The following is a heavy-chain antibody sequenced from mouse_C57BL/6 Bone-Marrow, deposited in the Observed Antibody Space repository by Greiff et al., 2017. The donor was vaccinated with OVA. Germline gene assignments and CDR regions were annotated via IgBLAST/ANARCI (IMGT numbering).Heavy chain of an antibody. CDR2: LYPGSGST. V-gene: IGHV1-55*01. J-gene: IGHJ2*01. D-gene: IGHD2-4*01. CDR3: ASSYDYPFDS. CDR1: GYTFTSYW. Sequence: QVQLQQPGAELVKPGASVKMSCKASGYTFTSYWITWVKQRPGQGLEWIGDLYPGSGSTNYNEKFKSKATLTVDTSSSEAYMQLSSLTSETSAVYYCASSYDYPFDSCCQGHTPTVS.